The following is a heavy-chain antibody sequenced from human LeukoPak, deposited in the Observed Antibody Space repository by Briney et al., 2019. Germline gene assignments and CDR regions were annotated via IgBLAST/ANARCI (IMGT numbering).Heavy chain of an antibody. CDR2: IIPILGIA. V-gene: IGHV1-69*04. CDR3: ARYRDYYGSGSSAGMDV. CDR1: GGTFSSYA. Sequence: GASVRVSCKASGGTFSSYAISWVRQAPGQGLEWMGRIIPILGIANYAQKFQGRVTITAGKSTSTAYMELSSLRSEDTAVYYCARYRDYYGSGSSAGMDVWGQGTTVTVSS. D-gene: IGHD3-10*01. J-gene: IGHJ6*02.